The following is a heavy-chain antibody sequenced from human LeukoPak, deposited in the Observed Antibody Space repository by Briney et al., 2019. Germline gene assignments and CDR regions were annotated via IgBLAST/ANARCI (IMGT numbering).Heavy chain of an antibody. V-gene: IGHV4-61*02. D-gene: IGHD2-2*02. CDR3: AREPLGYCSSTSCYRDYYYYMDV. CDR1: GGSISSGSYY. Sequence: PSQTLSLTYTVSGGSISSGSYYWSWIRQPAGKGLEWIGRIYTSGSTNYNPSLKSRVTISVDTSKNQFSLKLSSVTAADTAVYYCAREPLGYCSSTSCYRDYYYYMDVWGKGTTVTVSS. CDR2: IYTSGST. J-gene: IGHJ6*03.